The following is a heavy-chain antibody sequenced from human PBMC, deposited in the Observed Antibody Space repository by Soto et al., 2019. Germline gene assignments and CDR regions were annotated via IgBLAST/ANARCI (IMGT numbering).Heavy chain of an antibody. CDR3: ARQLPPPTIFGVVTYFPDY. CDR1: GFTFSSYS. CDR2: ISSSSSTI. D-gene: IGHD3-3*01. Sequence: EVQLVESGGGLVQPGGTLRLSCAASGFTFSSYSMNWVRQAPGKGLEWVSYISSSSSTIYYADSVKGRFTISRDNAKNSLYLQMNSLRDEDTAVYYCARQLPPPTIFGVVTYFPDYWGQGTLVTVSS. J-gene: IGHJ4*02. V-gene: IGHV3-48*02.